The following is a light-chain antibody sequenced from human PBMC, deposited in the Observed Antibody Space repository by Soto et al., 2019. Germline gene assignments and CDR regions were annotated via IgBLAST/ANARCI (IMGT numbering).Light chain of an antibody. V-gene: IGKV2-30*01. Sequence: DVVMTQSPLSLPVTLGQPASISCRSSRSLLYSDGNTYLNWFQQRPGQPPRRLIYKVSNRDSGVPHRVSGNGSGSDFTLKISRVEAEDVGVYYCMQCVYWPPGRAFGRGTKVEIK. J-gene: IGKJ1*01. CDR2: KVS. CDR1: RSLLYSDGNTY. CDR3: MQCVYWPPGRA.